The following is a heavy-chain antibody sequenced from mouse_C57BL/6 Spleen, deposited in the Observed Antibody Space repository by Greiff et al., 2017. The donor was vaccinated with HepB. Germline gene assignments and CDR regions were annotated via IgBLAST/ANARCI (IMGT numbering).Heavy chain of an antibody. CDR2: FYPGSGST. J-gene: IGHJ2*01. CDR3: ARPGVVLDY. CDR1: GYTFTEYT. D-gene: IGHD1-1*01. V-gene: IGHV1-62-2*01. Sequence: QVQLQQSGAELVKPGASVKLSCKASGYTFTEYTIHWVKQRSGQGLEWIGWFYPGSGSTNYNEKFKGKATFTADTSSNTAYMQLSSLTTEDSAIYYCARPGVVLDYWGQGTTLTVSS.